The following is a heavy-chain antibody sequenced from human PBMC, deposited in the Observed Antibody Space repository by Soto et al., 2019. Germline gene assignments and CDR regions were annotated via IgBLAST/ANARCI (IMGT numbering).Heavy chain of an antibody. J-gene: IGHJ6*02. Sequence: QVQLVQSGAEVKKHGASVKVSCKASGYTFTSYGISWVRQAPGQGLEWMGWISAYNGNTNYAQKLQGRVTMTTDTSTSTAYMELRSLRSDDTAVYYCARDHSGRTVVITPNGMDVWGQGTTVTVSS. CDR1: GYTFTSYG. V-gene: IGHV1-18*01. CDR2: ISAYNGNT. CDR3: ARDHSGRTVVITPNGMDV. D-gene: IGHD3-22*01.